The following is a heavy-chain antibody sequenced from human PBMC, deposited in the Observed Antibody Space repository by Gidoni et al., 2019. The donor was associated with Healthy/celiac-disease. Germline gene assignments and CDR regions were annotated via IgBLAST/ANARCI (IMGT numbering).Heavy chain of an antibody. CDR1: GGSFSGYY. CDR3: AREERELLSYYYYMDV. J-gene: IGHJ6*03. V-gene: IGHV4-34*01. Sequence: QVQLQQWGAGLLKPSETLSLTCAVYGGSFSGYYWSWIRQPPGKGLEWIGEINHSGSTNYNPSLKSRVTISVDTSKNQFSLKLSSVTAADTTVYYCAREERELLSYYYYMDVWGKGTTVTVSS. D-gene: IGHD1-26*01. CDR2: INHSGST.